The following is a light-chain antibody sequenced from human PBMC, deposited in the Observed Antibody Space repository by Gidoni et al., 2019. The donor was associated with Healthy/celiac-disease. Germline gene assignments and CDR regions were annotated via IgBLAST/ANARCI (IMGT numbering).Light chain of an antibody. CDR1: QSVLYSSNNKNY. Sequence: DIVMTQSPDSLAVSLGERATINCKSSQSVLYSSNNKNYLAWYQQKPGQPPKLLIYLASTRESTFPDRFSGSGSGTDFTLTISSLQAEDVAVYYCQQYYSTPFTFGPGTKVDIK. V-gene: IGKV4-1*01. CDR3: QQYYSTPFT. CDR2: LAS. J-gene: IGKJ3*01.